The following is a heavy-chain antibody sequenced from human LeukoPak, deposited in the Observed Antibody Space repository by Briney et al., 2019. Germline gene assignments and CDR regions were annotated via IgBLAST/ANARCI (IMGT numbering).Heavy chain of an antibody. V-gene: IGHV4-39*01. CDR2: IYYSGST. Sequence: SETLSLTCTVSGGSISSDSYFWGWIRQPPGKGLEWIATIYYSGSTYYNPSLKSRVTISVDTSKNQFSLKLSSVTAIDTAVYYCARHVGGRGYSTSSPRGIDYWGQGTLVTVSS. J-gene: IGHJ4*02. CDR3: ARHVGGRGYSTSSPRGIDY. D-gene: IGHD6-6*01. CDR1: GGSISSDSYF.